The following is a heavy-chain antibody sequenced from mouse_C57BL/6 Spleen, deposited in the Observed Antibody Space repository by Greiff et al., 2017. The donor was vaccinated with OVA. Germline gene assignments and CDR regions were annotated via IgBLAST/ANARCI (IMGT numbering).Heavy chain of an antibody. J-gene: IGHJ4*01. CDR1: GYTFTSYW. CDR3: ARGIYYGNYGYYYAMDY. V-gene: IGHV1-55*01. Sequence: QVQLQQSGAELVKPGASVKMSCKASGYTFTSYWITWVKQRPGQGLEWIGDIYPGSGSTNYNEKFKSKATLTVDTSSSTAYMQLSSLTSEDSAVYYCARGIYYGNYGYYYAMDYWGQGTSVTVSS. D-gene: IGHD2-1*01. CDR2: IYPGSGST.